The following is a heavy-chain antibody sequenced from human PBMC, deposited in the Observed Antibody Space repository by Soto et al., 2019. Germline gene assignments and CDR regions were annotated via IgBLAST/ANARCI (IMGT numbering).Heavy chain of an antibody. V-gene: IGHV3-64D*06. D-gene: IGHD2-2*01. CDR3: VKGVVGCCCSTASCSHWFDP. Sequence: GGSLRLSCSASGFTFSDYAMHWIRQAPGRGREHVCGISSTGVNTYYADSVRGRFTISRDNSKNTLHLRMSSLRPEDTAVYYCVKGVVGCCCSTASCSHWFDPWGQGTLVTVSS. J-gene: IGHJ5*02. CDR1: GFTFSDYA. CDR2: ISSTGVNT.